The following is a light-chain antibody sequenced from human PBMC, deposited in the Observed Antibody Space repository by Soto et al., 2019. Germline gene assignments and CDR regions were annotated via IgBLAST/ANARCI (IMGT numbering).Light chain of an antibody. J-gene: IGKJ1*01. Sequence: EIVLTQSPATLSLSPGERATLSCRASQSVSSYLAWYQQQPGQAPRLLIYDASNRATGIPARFSGSGSGTDFTLTISSLEPEHFSVYYCQQRSNWWTFGQGTKVEIK. CDR2: DAS. CDR1: QSVSSY. CDR3: QQRSNWWT. V-gene: IGKV3-11*01.